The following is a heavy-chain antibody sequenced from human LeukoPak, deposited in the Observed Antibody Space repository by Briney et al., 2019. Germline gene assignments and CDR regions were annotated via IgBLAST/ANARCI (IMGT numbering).Heavy chain of an antibody. Sequence: GGSLRLSCAASGFPFSDYYMSWIRQAPGKGLEWVANIKQDGSEKYYVDSVKGRFTISRDNAKNSLYLQMNSLRAEDTAVYYCARDEYYDFWSGYYNVYWGQGTLVTVSS. CDR2: IKQDGSEK. CDR1: GFPFSDYY. J-gene: IGHJ4*02. D-gene: IGHD3-3*01. CDR3: ARDEYYDFWSGYYNVY. V-gene: IGHV3-7*01.